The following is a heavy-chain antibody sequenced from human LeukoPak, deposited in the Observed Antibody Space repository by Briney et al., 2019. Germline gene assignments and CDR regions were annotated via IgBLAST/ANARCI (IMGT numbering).Heavy chain of an antibody. CDR2: ISYDGSNK. J-gene: IGHJ5*02. CDR3: ARGLADCSSTSCYWNWFDP. Sequence: GGSLRLSCAASGFTFSSYAMHWVRQAPGKGLEWVAVISYDGSNKYYADSAKGRFTISRDNSKNTLYLQMNSLRAEDTAVYYCARGLADCSSTSCYWNWFDPWGQGTLVTVSS. V-gene: IGHV3-30*04. CDR1: GFTFSSYA. D-gene: IGHD2-2*01.